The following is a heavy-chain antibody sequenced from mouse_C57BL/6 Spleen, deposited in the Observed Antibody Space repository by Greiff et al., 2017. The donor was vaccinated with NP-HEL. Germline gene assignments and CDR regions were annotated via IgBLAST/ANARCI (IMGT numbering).Heavy chain of an antibody. J-gene: IGHJ2*01. CDR2: INPGSGGT. CDR3: ARSEEAFDY. V-gene: IGHV1-54*01. Sequence: QVQLQQSGAELVRPGTSVKVSCKASGYAFTNYLIEWVKQRPGQGLEWIGVINPGSGGTNYNEKFKGKATLTADKSSSTAYMQLSSLTSEASAVYFCARSEEAFDYWGQGTTLTVSS. CDR1: GYAFTNYL.